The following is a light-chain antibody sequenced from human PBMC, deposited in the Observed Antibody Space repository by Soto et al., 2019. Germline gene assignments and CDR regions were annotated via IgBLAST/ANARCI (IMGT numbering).Light chain of an antibody. Sequence: QAVLTQPPSVSGAPGQRVTISCTGSSSNIGAGYDVHWYQQLPGTAPKLLIYDNNKRPSGIPDRFSGSKSGTSATLGITGLQTGDEADYYCGTWDSSLSAFYVFGTGTKLTVL. V-gene: IGLV1-51*01. CDR1: SSNIGAGYD. CDR2: DNN. CDR3: GTWDSSLSAFYV. J-gene: IGLJ1*01.